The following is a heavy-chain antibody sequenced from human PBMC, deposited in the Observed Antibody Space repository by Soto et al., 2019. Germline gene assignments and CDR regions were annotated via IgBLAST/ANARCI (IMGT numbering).Heavy chain of an antibody. CDR1: GYSISSGYY. J-gene: IGHJ4*02. CDR2: IYHSGST. V-gene: IGHV4-38-2*01. D-gene: IGHD2-8*01. Sequence: SETLSLTCAVSGYSISSGYYWGWIRQPPGKGLEWIGSIYHSGSTYYNPSLKSRVTISVDTSKNQFSLKLSSVTAADTAVYYCASLLTLQSMDYWGQGTLVTVSS. CDR3: ASLLTLQSMDY.